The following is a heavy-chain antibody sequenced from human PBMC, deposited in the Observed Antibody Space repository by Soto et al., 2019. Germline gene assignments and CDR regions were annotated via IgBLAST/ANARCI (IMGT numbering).Heavy chain of an antibody. Sequence: GALRLSCEASGFTFSNHAMSWVRQAPGQGLEWVSAVNGGGDSTFSAGSVKGRFTISRDNSKNTVYLQMNSLTAADTAVYYCAREHLVDVAAARPVFLSEFDFWGQGTRVTVSS. CDR2: VNGGGDST. D-gene: IGHD6-6*01. J-gene: IGHJ5*01. CDR3: AREHLVDVAAARPVFLSEFDF. V-gene: IGHV3-23*01. CDR1: GFTFSNHA.